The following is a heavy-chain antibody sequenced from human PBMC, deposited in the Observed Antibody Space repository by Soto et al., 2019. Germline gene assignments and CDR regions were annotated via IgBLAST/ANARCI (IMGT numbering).Heavy chain of an antibody. CDR2: ISGSGGST. CDR1: GFTFSSYA. CDR3: ARTLYSYGTDY. V-gene: IGHV3-23*01. J-gene: IGHJ4*02. Sequence: EVQLLESGGCLVQPGGSLRLSCAASGFTFSSYAMSWVRQAPGKGLEWVSAISGSGGSTYYADSVKGRFTISRDNSKNTLYLQMYSLRAEDTAVYYCARTLYSYGTDYWGQGTLVTVSS. D-gene: IGHD5-18*01.